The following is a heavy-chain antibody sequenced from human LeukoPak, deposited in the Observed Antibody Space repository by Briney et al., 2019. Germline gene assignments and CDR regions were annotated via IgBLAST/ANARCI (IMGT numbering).Heavy chain of an antibody. Sequence: PGGSLRLSCAASGFTFSSYGMHWVRQAPGKGLEWVAVISYDGSNKYYADSVKGRFTISRDNSKNTLYLQMNSLRAEDTAVYYCASPAMVRGRLREFFDYWGQGTLVTVSS. D-gene: IGHD3-10*01. J-gene: IGHJ4*02. V-gene: IGHV3-30*19. CDR1: GFTFSSYG. CDR2: ISYDGSNK. CDR3: ASPAMVRGRLREFFDY.